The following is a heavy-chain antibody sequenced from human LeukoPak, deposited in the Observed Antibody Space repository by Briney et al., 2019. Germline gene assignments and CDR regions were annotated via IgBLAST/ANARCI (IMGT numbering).Heavy chain of an antibody. CDR1: GFTFGDYA. CDR3: TAPGEELLRP. J-gene: IGHJ5*02. CDR2: IRSKAYGGTT. Sequence: GGSLRLSCTASGFTFGDYAMSWVRQAPGKGLEWVGFIRSKAYGGTTEYAASVKGRFTISRDDSKSIAYLQMNSLKTEDTAVYYCTAPGEELLRPWGQGTLVTVSS. D-gene: IGHD1-26*01. V-gene: IGHV3-49*04.